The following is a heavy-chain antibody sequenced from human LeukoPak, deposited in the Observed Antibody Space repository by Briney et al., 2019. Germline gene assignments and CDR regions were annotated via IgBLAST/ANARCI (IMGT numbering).Heavy chain of an antibody. Sequence: LTGGCLRLSCAASGFTLSNFAMHWVSQAPGNGLEHLSVIRSNGGSTDYANSVKGRVTISRDNSKNTLYLQLGSLRADDMAVYYCARALTFYYSDAFDIWGQGTMVTVSS. D-gene: IGHD3-22*01. V-gene: IGHV3-64*01. CDR1: GFTLSNFA. J-gene: IGHJ3*02. CDR2: IRSNGGST. CDR3: ARALTFYYSDAFDI.